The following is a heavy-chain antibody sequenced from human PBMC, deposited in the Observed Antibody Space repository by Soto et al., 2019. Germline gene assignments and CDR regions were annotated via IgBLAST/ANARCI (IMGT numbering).Heavy chain of an antibody. D-gene: IGHD3-10*01. CDR1: GGSISSSSYY. CDR3: GRGVPSRITGGGELIPWTYGMDV. V-gene: IGHV4-39*07. J-gene: IGHJ6*04. Sequence: SEPLSLTCTVSGGSISSSSYYWGWIRQPPGKGLEWIGSIYYSGSTYYNPSLKSRVTISVDTSKNQFSLTLSSVTAADTAIYFCGRGVPSRITGGGELIPWTYGMDVWGKGTPVTVGS. CDR2: IYYSGST.